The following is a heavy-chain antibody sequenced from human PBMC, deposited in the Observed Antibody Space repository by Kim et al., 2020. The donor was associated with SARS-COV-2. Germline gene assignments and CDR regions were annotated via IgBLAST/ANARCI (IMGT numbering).Heavy chain of an antibody. CDR3: ARYKDQYDSSDHDPPEYDY. V-gene: IGHV1-18*01. CDR2: ISAYSGST. CDR1: GYSFTSYG. J-gene: IGHJ4*02. D-gene: IGHD3-22*01. Sequence: ASVKVSCKTSGYSFTSYGISWLRQAPGQGLEWMGWISAYSGSTNYAQKVRDRVTMTTDTSTNIAYMELRSLRSDDTAFYYCARYKDQYDSSDHDPPEYDYWGQGTLVTVSS.